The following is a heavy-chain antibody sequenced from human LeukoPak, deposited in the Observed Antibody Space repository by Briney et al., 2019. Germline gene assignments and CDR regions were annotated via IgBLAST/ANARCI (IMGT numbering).Heavy chain of an antibody. CDR2: ISSSRYI. CDR1: GFTFSSYS. V-gene: IGHV3-21*01. Sequence: GGSLRLSCAASGFTFSSYSMNWVRQAPGKGLEWVSSISSSRYIYYADSVKGRFTISRGNAKNSLYLQMNSLRAEDTAVYYCAKDFITAAGTEGYWGQGTLVTVSS. D-gene: IGHD6-13*01. J-gene: IGHJ4*02. CDR3: AKDFITAAGTEGY.